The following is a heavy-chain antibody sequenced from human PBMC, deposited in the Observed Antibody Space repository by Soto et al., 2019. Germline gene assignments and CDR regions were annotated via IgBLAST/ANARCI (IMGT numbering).Heavy chain of an antibody. CDR3: ARLGDYYQSLGT. CDR1: GGSLDNYY. Sequence: SETLSLTCTISGGSLDNYYWTWIRQPPGKGLEFIGYIYYKGTTTYNPSLKSRVAISIDTSKNQFSLQLTSVIAADTAIYYCARLGDYYQSLGTWGRGTLVTVSS. D-gene: IGHD3-22*01. CDR2: IYYKGTT. V-gene: IGHV4-59*08. J-gene: IGHJ5*02.